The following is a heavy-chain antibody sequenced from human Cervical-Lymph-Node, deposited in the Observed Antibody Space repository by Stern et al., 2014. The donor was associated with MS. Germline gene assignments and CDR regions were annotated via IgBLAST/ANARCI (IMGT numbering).Heavy chain of an antibody. J-gene: IGHJ4*02. CDR1: GASLSSLNYY. Sequence: QMQLVESGPGLVKPSQTLSLTCTVSGASLSSLNYYWTWIRQRPGKGLEWIGFISYSGNTNYNPSLKSRISVSADSSKTQFSLRLTSVTVADTAVYYCARDNGLRVEQFFDYWGQGILVTVSS. CDR3: ARDNGLRVEQFFDY. D-gene: IGHD4-17*01. CDR2: ISYSGNT. V-gene: IGHV4-31*03.